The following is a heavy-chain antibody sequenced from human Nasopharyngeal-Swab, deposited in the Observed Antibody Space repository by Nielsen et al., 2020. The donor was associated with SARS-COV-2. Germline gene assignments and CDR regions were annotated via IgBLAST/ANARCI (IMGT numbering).Heavy chain of an antibody. V-gene: IGHV1-69*06. D-gene: IGHD3-16*02. Sequence: WVGQAPGQGLEWMGGIIPIFGTANYAQKFQGRVTITADKSTSTAYMELSSLRSEDTTVYYCATYYDYVWGSYRTPYYYYMDVWGKGTTVTVSS. CDR2: IIPIFGTA. CDR3: ATYYDYVWGSYRTPYYYYMDV. J-gene: IGHJ6*03.